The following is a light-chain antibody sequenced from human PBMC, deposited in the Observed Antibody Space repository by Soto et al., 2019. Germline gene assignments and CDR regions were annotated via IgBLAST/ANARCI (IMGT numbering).Light chain of an antibody. V-gene: IGKV1-39*01. CDR2: AAS. CDR1: QSISNY. CDR3: QQANTFPLT. Sequence: DIQMTQSPSSLSASVGDRVTITCRASQSISNYLNWYQQRPGKAPKLLIYAASSLQSGVPSRFSASGSGTDFILTISSLQPEDFATYYCQQANTFPLTFGGGTKVDIK. J-gene: IGKJ4*01.